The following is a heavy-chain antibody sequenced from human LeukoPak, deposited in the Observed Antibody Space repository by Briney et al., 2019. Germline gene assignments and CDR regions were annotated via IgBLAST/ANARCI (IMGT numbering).Heavy chain of an antibody. CDR1: GGSFSGYY. CDR3: ARGGDIVVVPAAIPVRDYGMDV. Sequence: PSETLSLTFAVYGGSFSGYYWSWIRQPPGKGLDGIGEINHSGSTNYNPSLKSRVTISVDTSKNQFSLKLSSVTAADTAVYYCARGGDIVVVPAAIPVRDYGMDVWGQGTTVTVSS. CDR2: INHSGST. D-gene: IGHD2-2*02. J-gene: IGHJ6*02. V-gene: IGHV4-34*01.